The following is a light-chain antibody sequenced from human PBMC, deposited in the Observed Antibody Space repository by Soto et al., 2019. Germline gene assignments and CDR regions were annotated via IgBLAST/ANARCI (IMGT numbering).Light chain of an antibody. J-gene: IGKJ1*01. Sequence: EIVMTQSPVTLSVSPGERATLSCRASQSISSYLAWYQQKPGQAPRLLIYGAFTRATGIPARFIGSGSGTEFTLTVTSLQSEDFAVYFCQQYNDWPPRWTVGQGTKVEIK. CDR3: QQYNDWPPRWT. CDR2: GAF. CDR1: QSISSY. V-gene: IGKV3-15*01.